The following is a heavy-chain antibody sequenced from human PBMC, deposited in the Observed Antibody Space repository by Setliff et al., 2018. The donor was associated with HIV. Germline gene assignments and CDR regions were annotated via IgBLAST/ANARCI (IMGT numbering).Heavy chain of an antibody. D-gene: IGHD4-17*01. CDR1: GYTFTTYW. CDR2: IYPGDSDT. Sequence: GESLKISCKGFGYTFTTYWIGWVRQMPGKGLEWMGIIYPGDSDTRYSPSFQGQVTISADKSISTAYLQWSSPKASDTAMYYCATCGVTTCRYFDYWGQGTLVTVSS. J-gene: IGHJ4*02. CDR3: ATCGVTTCRYFDY. V-gene: IGHV5-51*01.